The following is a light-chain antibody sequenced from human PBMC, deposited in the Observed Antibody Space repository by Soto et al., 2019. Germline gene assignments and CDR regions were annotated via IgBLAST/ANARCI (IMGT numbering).Light chain of an antibody. Sequence: DIQMTQSPSTLSASVGHRFTITCRARQSISSWLAWYQQKPGKAPKLLIYDASSLESGVPSRFSGSGSGTEFTLTISSLQPDDFATYYCQQYNTYSGTFGQGTKVEIK. J-gene: IGKJ1*01. V-gene: IGKV1-5*01. CDR1: QSISSW. CDR2: DAS. CDR3: QQYNTYSGT.